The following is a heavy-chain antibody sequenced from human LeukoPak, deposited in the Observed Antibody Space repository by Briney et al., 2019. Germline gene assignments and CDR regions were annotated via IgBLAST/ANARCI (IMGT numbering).Heavy chain of an antibody. CDR3: ARGDNYYDSSGYPVYFDY. CDR2: IYSSGSN. D-gene: IGHD3-22*01. CDR1: GGSISGYF. Sequence: SETLSLTCTVSGGSISGYFWSWIRQPAGKGLEWIGRIYSSGSNNYNPSLKSRVTMSLDTSKNHLSLNLSSVTAADTAVYYCARGDNYYDSSGYPVYFDYWGQGTLVTVSS. J-gene: IGHJ4*02. V-gene: IGHV4-4*07.